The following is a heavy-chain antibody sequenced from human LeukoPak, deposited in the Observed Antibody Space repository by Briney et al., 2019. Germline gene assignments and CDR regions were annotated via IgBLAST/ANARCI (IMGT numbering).Heavy chain of an antibody. D-gene: IGHD2-8*01. CDR3: AKDRSCTNDICHGDFDY. CDR1: GFTFSSYA. CDR2: ISGSGGST. V-gene: IGHV3-23*01. Sequence: GGSLRLSCAASGFTFSSYAVSWVRQAPGKGLEWVSSISGSGGSTYSADSVKGRFAISRDNSKNTLYLQMNSLRAEDTALYYCAKDRSCTNDICHGDFDYWGQGTLVTVSS. J-gene: IGHJ4*02.